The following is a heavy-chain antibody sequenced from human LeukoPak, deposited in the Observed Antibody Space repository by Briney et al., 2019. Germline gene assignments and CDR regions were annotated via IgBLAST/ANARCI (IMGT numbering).Heavy chain of an antibody. CDR3: ARDFRLYTWFDP. V-gene: IGHV3-11*01. CDR1: GFTFRDYY. Sequence: GGSLRLSCAASGFTFRDYYMSCGPQTPGEGLWWVSNISSSGSTIYYADSVKGRFTTSRENAKNSLNLQMNSLRAEDTAVYYCARDFRLYTWFDPWGQGTLVTVSS. J-gene: IGHJ5*02. CDR2: ISSSGSTI.